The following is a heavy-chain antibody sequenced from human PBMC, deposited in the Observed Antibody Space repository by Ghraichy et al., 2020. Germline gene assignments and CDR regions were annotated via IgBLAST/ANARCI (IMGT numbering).Heavy chain of an antibody. CDR3: ARDVAPRGFDY. Sequence: GGSLRLSCAASGFTVSSDYMSWVRQAPGKGLEWVSVIYSGGSTYYADSVKGRFTISRDNSKNTLYLQMNSLRAEDTAVYYCARDVAPRGFDYWGQGTLVTVSS. V-gene: IGHV3-66*01. CDR2: IYSGGST. D-gene: IGHD1-26*01. J-gene: IGHJ4*02. CDR1: GFTVSSDY.